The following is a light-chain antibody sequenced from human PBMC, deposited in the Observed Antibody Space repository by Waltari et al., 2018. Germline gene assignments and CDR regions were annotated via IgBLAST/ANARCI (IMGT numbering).Light chain of an antibody. CDR1: SSDVGGYNY. CDR3: SSYAGSYIFTV. V-gene: IGLV2-11*01. J-gene: IGLJ2*01. CDR2: DVS. Sequence: QSALTQPRSVSGSPGQSVTISCTGTSSDVGGYNYVSWHQQHPGKAPKVMIYDVSKRPSGVPARFSGANSGNTASLTISGLQAEDEADYYCSSYAGSYIFTVFGGGTKLTVL.